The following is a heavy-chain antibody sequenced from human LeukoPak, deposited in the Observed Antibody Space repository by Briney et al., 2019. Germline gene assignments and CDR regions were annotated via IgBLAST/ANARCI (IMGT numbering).Heavy chain of an antibody. Sequence: GGSLRLSCAASGFTFSSYGMHWVRQAPGKGLEWVAVIWYDGSNKYYADSVKGRFTISRDNSKNTLYLQMNSLRAEDTAVYYCARGPGALLHWGQGILVTASS. CDR1: GFTFSSYG. CDR2: IWYDGSNK. J-gene: IGHJ4*02. CDR3: ARGPGALLH. V-gene: IGHV3-33*01. D-gene: IGHD3-10*01.